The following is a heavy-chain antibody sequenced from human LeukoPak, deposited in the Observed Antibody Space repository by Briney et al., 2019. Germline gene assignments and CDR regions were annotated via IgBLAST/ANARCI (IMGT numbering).Heavy chain of an antibody. V-gene: IGHV4-59*01. CDR3: ARLKATVSIHAYFDS. CDR2: IYYSGST. J-gene: IGHJ4*02. Sequence: SETLSPTCTVSGGSISNKYWSWIRQPPGKGLEWIGYIYYSGSTNYNPSLKSRVTILVDTSKNQFSLELTSVTAADTAVYYCARLKATVSIHAYFDSWGQGTLVTVSS. D-gene: IGHD4-17*01. CDR1: GGSISNKY.